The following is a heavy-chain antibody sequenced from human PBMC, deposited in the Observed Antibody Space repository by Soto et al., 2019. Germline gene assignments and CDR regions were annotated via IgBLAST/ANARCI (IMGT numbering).Heavy chain of an antibody. D-gene: IGHD3-10*01. V-gene: IGHV3-48*03. CDR1: GSTFSRFE. CDR2: ISSSGSTA. Sequence: SLRLSCAASGSTFSRFELHWVRQAPGKGLEWISYISSSGSTAYYASSVEGRFTISRDNANNSVYLQMDSLRAEDTALYYCTRAAWFPYLSFYWGQGALVTVSS. J-gene: IGHJ4*02. CDR3: TRAAWFPYLSFY.